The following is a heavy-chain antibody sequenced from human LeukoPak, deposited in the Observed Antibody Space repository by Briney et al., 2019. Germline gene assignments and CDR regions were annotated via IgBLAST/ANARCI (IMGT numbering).Heavy chain of an antibody. CDR3: AKDRYYASGSSYGNAFDI. J-gene: IGHJ3*02. Sequence: GGSLRLSCAASGFTFSSYAMSWVRQAPGKGLERVSAISGGGGSTYYADSVKGRFTISRDNSKNTLYLQMNSLRAEDTAVYYCAKDRYYASGSSYGNAFDIWGQGTMVTVSS. V-gene: IGHV3-23*01. CDR2: ISGGGGST. CDR1: GFTFSSYA. D-gene: IGHD3-10*01.